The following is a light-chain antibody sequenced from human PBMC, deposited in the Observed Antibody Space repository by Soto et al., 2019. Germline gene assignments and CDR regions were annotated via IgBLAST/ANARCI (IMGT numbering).Light chain of an antibody. CDR1: QSLRSN. Sequence: EIVMSHFPATRSVSPGERATRSCRASQSLRSNIAWYQQKPGQAPRLLIYDSFTRATGIPARFSGSGSGTEFTLTISSLQSEDFAVYYCQHRSIWPAFGPAARLEIK. J-gene: IGKJ5*01. V-gene: IGKV3-15*01. CDR3: QHRSIWPA. CDR2: DSF.